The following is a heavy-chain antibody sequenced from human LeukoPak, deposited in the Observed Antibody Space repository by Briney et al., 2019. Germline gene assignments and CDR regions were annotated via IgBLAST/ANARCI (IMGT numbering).Heavy chain of an antibody. V-gene: IGHV3-48*01. J-gene: IGHJ1*01. CDR1: GFTFSSYS. Sequence: GGSLRLSCAASGFTFSSYSMNWVRQAPGKGLEWVSHISTSSGNIYYADSVKGRFTISRDNAKNSLHLQMNSLRAEDTAVYYCAKSPPYSYGWGYFQHWGQGTLVTVSS. CDR3: AKSPPYSYGWGYFQH. CDR2: ISTSSGNI. D-gene: IGHD5-18*01.